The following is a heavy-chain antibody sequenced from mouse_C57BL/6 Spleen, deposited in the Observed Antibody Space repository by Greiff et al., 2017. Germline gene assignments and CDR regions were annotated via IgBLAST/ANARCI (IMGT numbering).Heavy chain of an antibody. CDR1: GYTFTDHT. CDR2: IYPRDGST. J-gene: IGHJ4*01. Sequence: QVQLKESDAELVKPGASVKISCKVSGYTFTDHTIHWMKQRPEQGLEWIGYIYPRDGSTKYNEKFKGKATLTADKSSSTAHMQLNSLTSEDSAVYFCARRGIYYGYDGYAMDYWGQGTSVTVSS. D-gene: IGHD2-2*01. CDR3: ARRGIYYGYDGYAMDY. V-gene: IGHV1-78*01.